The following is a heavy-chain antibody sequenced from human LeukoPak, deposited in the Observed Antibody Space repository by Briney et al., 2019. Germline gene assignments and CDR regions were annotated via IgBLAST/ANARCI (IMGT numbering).Heavy chain of an antibody. CDR2: INHSGTA. Sequence: SETLSLTCAVYGESFSDYHWSWIRQPPGKGLEWIGEINHSGTAKYNPSFKSRVTISVDTSKDQFSLKLDSVTAADTSVYYCARRPPNTGINNGPSGLDYWGQGTLVTVSS. J-gene: IGHJ4*02. CDR3: ARRPPNTGINNGPSGLDY. D-gene: IGHD1-1*01. V-gene: IGHV4-34*01. CDR1: GESFSDYH.